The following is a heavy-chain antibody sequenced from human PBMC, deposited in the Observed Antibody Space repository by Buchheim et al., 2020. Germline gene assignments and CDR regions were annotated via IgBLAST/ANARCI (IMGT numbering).Heavy chain of an antibody. CDR3: AKRRRRQQLLNYYYYGMDV. J-gene: IGHJ6*02. CDR2: ISGSGGST. CDR1: GFTFSSYA. V-gene: IGHV3-23*01. D-gene: IGHD6-13*01. Sequence: EVQLLESGGGLVQPGGSLRLSCAASGFTFSSYAMSWVRQAPGKGLEWVSAISGSGGSTYYADSVKGRFTISRDNPKNTLYLQMNSLRAEDTAVYYCAKRRRRQQLLNYYYYGMDVWGQGTT.